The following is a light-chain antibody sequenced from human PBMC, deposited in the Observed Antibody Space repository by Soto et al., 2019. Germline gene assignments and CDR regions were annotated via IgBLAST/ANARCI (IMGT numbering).Light chain of an antibody. J-gene: IGLJ1*01. V-gene: IGLV2-8*01. CDR2: EVS. CDR1: SSDVGIYNY. CDR3: RSYAGSNTIYV. Sequence: QSALTQPPSASGSPGQSVTISCTGTSSDVGIYNYVSWYQQHPGKAPKLIIYEVSKRPSGVPDRFSGSKYGNTAYMTVYGIQAEDEDDYYCRSYAGSNTIYVFGTGTKVTVL.